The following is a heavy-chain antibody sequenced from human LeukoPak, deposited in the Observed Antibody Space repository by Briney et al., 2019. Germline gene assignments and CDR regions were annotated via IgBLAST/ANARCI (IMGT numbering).Heavy chain of an antibody. D-gene: IGHD2-21*01. CDR3: ARGFQGTFDI. CDR2: TETGNDDT. J-gene: IGHJ3*02. Sequence: GASVKVSCKASGYTFTKHAMRWVRQAPGQRFEWMGWTETGNDDTTYSQEFQDRVTITRDTSASTVYMELSSLRSEDTAMYYCARGFQGTFDIWGQGTMVTVSS. CDR1: GYTFTKHA. V-gene: IGHV1-3*02.